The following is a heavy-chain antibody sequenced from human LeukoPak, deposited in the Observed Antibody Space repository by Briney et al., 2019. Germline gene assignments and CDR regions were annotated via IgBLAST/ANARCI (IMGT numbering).Heavy chain of an antibody. V-gene: IGHV3-64*02. Sequence: VGSLRLSCAASGVTFSGYTIKWVRQAPGEGLEHGSAIISNGGSTHYTDSVKGRFSISRDNSKNTVYLQMGSLSPEDMAVYYCARVKMGATINDYYYYYMDVWGRGTTVTVSS. CDR2: IISNGGST. J-gene: IGHJ6*03. CDR3: ARVKMGATINDYYYYYMDV. D-gene: IGHD1-26*01. CDR1: GVTFSGYT.